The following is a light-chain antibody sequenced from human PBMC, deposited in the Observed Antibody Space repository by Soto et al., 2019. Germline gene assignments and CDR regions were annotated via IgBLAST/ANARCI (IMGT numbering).Light chain of an antibody. CDR2: DAS. CDR1: QSVGSS. V-gene: IGKV3-11*01. Sequence: EIVLTQSPATLSLSPGERATLSCRASQSVGSSLAWYQQKPGQAPRLLIYDASNRATGTPARFSGRGSGTDFTLTISSLEPEDFAVYYCQQRINWPLFTFGPGTKVDIK. J-gene: IGKJ3*01. CDR3: QQRINWPLFT.